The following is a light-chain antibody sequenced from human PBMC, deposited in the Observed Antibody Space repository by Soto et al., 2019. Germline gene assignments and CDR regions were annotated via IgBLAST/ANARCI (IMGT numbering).Light chain of an antibody. CDR3: GSYTSNSLYV. CDR2: EVS. V-gene: IGLV2-14*01. Sequence: QSVLTQPASVSGSAGQSITISCTGTSSDVGGHNYVSWYQHHPGKAPKLMIYEVSNRPSGVSHRFSGSKSGNTASLTISGLQADDEAAYYCGSYTSNSLYVFGTGTKVPVL. J-gene: IGLJ1*01. CDR1: SSDVGGHNY.